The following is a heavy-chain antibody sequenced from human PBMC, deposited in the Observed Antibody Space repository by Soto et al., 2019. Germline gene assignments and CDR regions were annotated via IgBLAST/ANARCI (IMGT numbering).Heavy chain of an antibody. D-gene: IGHD6-19*01. J-gene: IGHJ3*01. Sequence: GGSLRLSCAASGFTFSNYSMNWVRQAPGKGLECVSVISGSGGSAYYADSVQGRFTISRDNSKNTLYMQMNSLREEATAIYYCVREGRGWNSRGFFNFWGRGTMVTVSS. V-gene: IGHV3-23*01. CDR2: ISGSGGSA. CDR1: GFTFSNYS. CDR3: VREGRGWNSRGFFNF.